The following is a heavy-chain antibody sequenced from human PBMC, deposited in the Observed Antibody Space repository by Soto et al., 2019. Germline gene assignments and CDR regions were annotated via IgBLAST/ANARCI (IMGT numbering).Heavy chain of an antibody. D-gene: IGHD5-12*01. CDR1: GYIFMNYV. Sequence: ASVKVSCKASGYIFMNYVLYWVRQAPGQRLEWMGLINPGNGNTKYSQKFQGRVTITRDKSASTTHMVLSSLTSEDTAVYYCARDSRGYTGYDVPEDWGQGTLVTVSS. J-gene: IGHJ4*02. CDR3: ARDSRGYTGYDVPED. V-gene: IGHV1-3*01. CDR2: INPGNGNT.